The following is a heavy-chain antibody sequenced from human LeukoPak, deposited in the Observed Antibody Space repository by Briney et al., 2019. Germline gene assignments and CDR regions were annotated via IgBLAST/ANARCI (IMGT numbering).Heavy chain of an antibody. Sequence: KPGASVKVSCKASGYTFTGYYMHWVRQAPGQGLEWMGRINPNSGGTNYAQKFQGRVTMTRDTSISTAYMELSRLRSEDTAVYYCALRPLAVAGLGYWGQGTLVTVSS. V-gene: IGHV1-2*06. J-gene: IGHJ4*02. D-gene: IGHD6-19*01. CDR1: GYTFTGYY. CDR3: ALRPLAVAGLGY. CDR2: INPNSGGT.